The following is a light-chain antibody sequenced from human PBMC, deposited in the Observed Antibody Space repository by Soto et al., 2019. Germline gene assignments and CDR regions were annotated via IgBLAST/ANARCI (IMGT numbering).Light chain of an antibody. Sequence: EIVMTQSPATLSVSPGGRATLSCRASESVNRNLAWYQQRPVQSPRLLLYGASTRATGTPARFSGSGSGTEFTLTITSLQSDDFALYFCQHYNNWPLTFGGGTKVEIK. CDR3: QHYNNWPLT. CDR1: ESVNRN. CDR2: GAS. J-gene: IGKJ4*01. V-gene: IGKV3-15*01.